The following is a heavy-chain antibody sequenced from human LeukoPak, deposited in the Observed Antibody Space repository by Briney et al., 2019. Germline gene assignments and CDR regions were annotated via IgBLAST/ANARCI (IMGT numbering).Heavy chain of an antibody. J-gene: IGHJ3*02. CDR3: ARDRGTTGTTGYFAFDI. D-gene: IGHD1-1*01. Sequence: ASVKVSFKASGGTFSSYAISWVRQAPGQGLEWMGGIIPIFGTANYAQKFQGRVTITADESTSTAYMELSSLRSEDTAVYYCARDRGTTGTTGYFAFDIWGQGTMVTVSS. CDR1: GGTFSSYA. CDR2: IIPIFGTA. V-gene: IGHV1-69*13.